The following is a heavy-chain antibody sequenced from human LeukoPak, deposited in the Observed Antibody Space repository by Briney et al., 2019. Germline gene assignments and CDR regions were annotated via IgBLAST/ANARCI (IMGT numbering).Heavy chain of an antibody. CDR2: INQDGIEK. J-gene: IGHJ4*02. CDR1: GFIFSNYW. Sequence: GGSLRLSCVASGFIFSNYWMSWVRQAPGKGLEWVANINQDGIEKYYVDSVKGRFTISRDNAKNSLYLQMNSLRVEDTAVYYCAKVAKYYYGSETYYFFEHWGQGTPVTASS. CDR3: AKVAKYYYGSETYYFFEH. V-gene: IGHV3-7*01. D-gene: IGHD3-10*01.